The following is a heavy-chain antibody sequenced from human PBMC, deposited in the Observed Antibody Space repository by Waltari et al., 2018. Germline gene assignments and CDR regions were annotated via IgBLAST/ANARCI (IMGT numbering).Heavy chain of an antibody. V-gene: IGHV3-23*01. CDR1: GFTFSTSA. Sequence: EMHVLESGGGLVQPGGSLRISCAASGFTFSTSAMTWARQAPGKGLEWVTGISASGRSTYYADSVRGRFTISRDNSNNMVYVQMDSLRVEDTALYYCAKGGTSYRLFEIWGRGTLVTVSS. CDR3: AKGGTSYRLFEI. D-gene: IGHD6-6*01. J-gene: IGHJ3*02. CDR2: ISASGRST.